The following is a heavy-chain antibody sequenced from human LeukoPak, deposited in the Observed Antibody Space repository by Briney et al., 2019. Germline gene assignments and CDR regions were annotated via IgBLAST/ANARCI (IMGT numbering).Heavy chain of an antibody. CDR3: ARGAGGSSGTSTHDY. J-gene: IGHJ4*02. CDR1: GYTFTGYY. V-gene: IGHV1-2*02. CDR2: INPNSGGT. Sequence: ASVKVSCKASGYTFTGYYMHWVRQAPGQGLEWMGWINPNSGGTNYAQKFQGRVTMTRDTSISTAYMELSRLRSDDTAVYYCARGAGGSSGTSTHDYWGQGTLVTVSS. D-gene: IGHD3-22*01.